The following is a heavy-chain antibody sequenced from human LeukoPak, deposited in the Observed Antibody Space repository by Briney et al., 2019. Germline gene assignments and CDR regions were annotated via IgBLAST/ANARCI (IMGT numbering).Heavy chain of an antibody. J-gene: IGHJ4*02. CDR1: GYTFASYG. V-gene: IGHV1-18*01. D-gene: IGHD4-17*01. CDR3: ASQTRIYGDYLIDY. Sequence: ASVKVSCKASGYTFASYGISWVRQAPGQGLEWMGWISAYNGNTNYAQKLQGRVAMTTDTSTSTAYMELRSLRSDDTAVYYCASQTRIYGDYLIDYWGQGTLLTVSS. CDR2: ISAYNGNT.